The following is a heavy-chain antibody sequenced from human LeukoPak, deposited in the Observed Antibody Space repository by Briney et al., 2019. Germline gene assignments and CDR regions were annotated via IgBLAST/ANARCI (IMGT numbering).Heavy chain of an antibody. V-gene: IGHV1-2*06. D-gene: IGHD6-19*01. Sequence: GASVKVSCKASGYTFTGYYMHWVRQAPGQGLEWMGRINPNSGGTNYAQKFQGRVTMTRDTSISTAYMELSRLRSDDTAVYYCARVTYSSGWYYFDYWGQGTLVTVSS. CDR1: GYTFTGYY. CDR2: INPNSGGT. J-gene: IGHJ4*02. CDR3: ARVTYSSGWYYFDY.